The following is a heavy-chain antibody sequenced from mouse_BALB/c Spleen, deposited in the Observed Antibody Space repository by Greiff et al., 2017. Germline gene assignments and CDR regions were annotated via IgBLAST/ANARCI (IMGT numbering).Heavy chain of an antibody. CDR1: GYTFTSYY. D-gene: IGHD2-1*01. CDR3: TRSGYGNRFAY. V-gene: IGHV1S81*02. CDR2: INPSNGGT. Sequence: VQLQQSGAELVKPGASVKLSCKASGYTFTSYYMYWVKQRPGQGLEWIGEINPSNGGTNFNEKFKSKATLTVDKSSSTAYMQLSSLTSEDSAVYYCTRSGYGNRFAYWGQGTLVTVSA. J-gene: IGHJ3*01.